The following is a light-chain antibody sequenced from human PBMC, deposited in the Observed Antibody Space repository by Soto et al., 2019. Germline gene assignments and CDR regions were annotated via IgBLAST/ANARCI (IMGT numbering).Light chain of an antibody. J-gene: IGLJ1*01. CDR3: AACNDNTNGPGYV. CDR1: SSNIGSNY. CDR2: SDD. Sequence: QSLLTQPPSASGTPGQRVTISCSGSSSNIGSNYVNWYQHLPGTAPKLLIYSDDQRPSGVPDRFSGSKSGTSASLAISGLQSEDEADYFCAACNDNTNGPGYVFGNGTKVTV. V-gene: IGLV1-44*01.